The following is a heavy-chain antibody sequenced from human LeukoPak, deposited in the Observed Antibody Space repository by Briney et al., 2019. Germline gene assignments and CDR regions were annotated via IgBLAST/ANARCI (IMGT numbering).Heavy chain of an antibody. CDR2: ISYDGSNK. CDR1: GFSFSSYG. Sequence: PGRSLRLSCAASGFSFSSYGMHWVRQAPGKGLERVAVISYDGSNKYYADSVKGRFTISRDNSKNTLYLQMNSLRAEDTAVYYCARDVDTAMGRPYYYYGMDVWGQGTTVTVSS. J-gene: IGHJ6*02. V-gene: IGHV3-30*03. CDR3: ARDVDTAMGRPYYYYGMDV. D-gene: IGHD5-18*01.